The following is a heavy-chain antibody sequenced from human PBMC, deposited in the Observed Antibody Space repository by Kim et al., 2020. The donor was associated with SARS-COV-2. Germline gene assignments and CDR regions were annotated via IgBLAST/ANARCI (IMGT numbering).Heavy chain of an antibody. Sequence: GGSLRLSCAASGFTFSSYWMSWVRQAPGKGLEWVANIKQDGSEKYYVDSVKGRLTISRDNAKNSLYLQMNSLRAEDTAVYYCARVVVNSSSWYRPYYYYYYGMDVWGQGTTVTVSS. J-gene: IGHJ6*02. CDR1: GFTFSSYW. V-gene: IGHV3-7*01. CDR2: IKQDGSEK. D-gene: IGHD6-13*01. CDR3: ARVVVNSSSWYRPYYYYYYGMDV.